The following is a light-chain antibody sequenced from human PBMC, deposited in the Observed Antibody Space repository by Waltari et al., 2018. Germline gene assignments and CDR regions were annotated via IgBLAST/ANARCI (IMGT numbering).Light chain of an antibody. CDR2: DVS. CDR1: SSYVGGYNY. V-gene: IGLV2-14*03. CDR3: SSYTSSSTVV. Sequence: QSALTQPASVSGSPGQSITISCTGTSSYVGGYNYVSWYQQHPGKVPKLMIYDVSNRPSGVSNRFSGSKSGNTASLTIAGLQAEDEADYYCSSYTSSSTVVFGGGTKLTVL. J-gene: IGLJ2*01.